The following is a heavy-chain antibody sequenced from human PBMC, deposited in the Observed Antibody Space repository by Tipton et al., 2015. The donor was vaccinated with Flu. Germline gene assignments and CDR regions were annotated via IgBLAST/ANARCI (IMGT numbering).Heavy chain of an antibody. J-gene: IGHJ5*02. D-gene: IGHD2-2*01. CDR2: VFHSGDT. Sequence: TLSLTCTVSVFSISSGYYWGWIRQPPGKGLEWIGSVFHSGDTYYNPSIRSRVTIAVDTSKNQFSLKLNSVTAADTAVYYCARDQPYNWLDPWGQGTLVNVSA. V-gene: IGHV4-38-2*02. CDR3: ARDQPYNWLDP. CDR1: VFSISSGYY.